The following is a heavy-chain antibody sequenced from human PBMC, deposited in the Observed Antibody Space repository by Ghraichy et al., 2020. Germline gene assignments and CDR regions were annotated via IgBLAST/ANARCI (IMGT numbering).Heavy chain of an antibody. CDR3: AKDLECSGGSCYSYFDY. CDR2: ISVSGGST. Sequence: GVLNISCAASGFTFSSYAMSWVRQAPGKELEWGSAISVSGGSTYYADSAKGRFTISRDNSKNTLYLQMNSLRAEDTAVYYCAKDLECSGGSCYSYFDYWGQGTLVTVSS. V-gene: IGHV3-23*01. D-gene: IGHD2-15*01. CDR1: GFTFSSYA. J-gene: IGHJ4*02.